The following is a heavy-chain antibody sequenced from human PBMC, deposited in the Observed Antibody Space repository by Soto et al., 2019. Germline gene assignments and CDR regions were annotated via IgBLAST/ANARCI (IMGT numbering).Heavy chain of an antibody. D-gene: IGHD3-10*01. J-gene: IGHJ5*02. CDR1: GGSISSYY. V-gene: IGHV4-59*08. CDR3: ARQRWFGELLSVDPRNWFDP. CDR2: IYYSGST. Sequence: PSETLSLTCTVSGGSISSYYWSWIRQPPGKGLEWIGYIYYSGSTNYNPSLKSRVTISVDTSKNQFSLKLSSVTAADTAVYYCARQRWFGELLSVDPRNWFDPWAQGTLVTVSS.